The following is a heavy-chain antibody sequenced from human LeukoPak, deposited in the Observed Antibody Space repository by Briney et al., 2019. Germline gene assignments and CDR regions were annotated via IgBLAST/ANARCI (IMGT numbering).Heavy chain of an antibody. CDR3: ARGIDY. CDR2: INHSGST. J-gene: IGHJ4*02. V-gene: IGHV4-34*01. CDR1: GGSFSGYY. Sequence: EPSETLSLTCAVYGGSFSGYYWSWIRQPPGKGLEWIGEINHSGSTNHNPSLKSRVTISVDTSKNQFSLKLSSVTAADTAVYYCARGIDYWGQGTLVTVSS.